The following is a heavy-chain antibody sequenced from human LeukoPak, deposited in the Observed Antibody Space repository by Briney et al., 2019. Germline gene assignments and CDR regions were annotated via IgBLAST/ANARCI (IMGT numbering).Heavy chain of an antibody. V-gene: IGHV3-48*04. CDR3: ARARNYDSSGYYPNIYFDY. D-gene: IGHD3-22*01. J-gene: IGHJ4*02. CDR2: ISSSGSTI. Sequence: PGGSLRLSCAASGFTFSSYGMSWIRQAPGKGLEWVSYISSSGSTIYYADSVKGRFTISRDNAKNSLYLQMDSLRAEDTAVYYCARARNYDSSGYYPNIYFDYWGQGTLVTVSS. CDR1: GFTFSSYG.